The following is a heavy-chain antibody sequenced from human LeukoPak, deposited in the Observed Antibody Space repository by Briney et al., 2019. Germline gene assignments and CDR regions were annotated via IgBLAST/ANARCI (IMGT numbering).Heavy chain of an antibody. J-gene: IGHJ3*02. CDR2: ISGSGGST. Sequence: GGSLRLSCAASGFTFSSYAMSWVRQAPGKGLEWVSAISGSGGSTYYADSVKGRFTISRDNSKNTLYLQMNSLRAEDTAVYYCAKDRADFWSGSRYNSPDAFDIWGQGTMVTVSS. CDR3: AKDRADFWSGSRYNSPDAFDI. V-gene: IGHV3-23*01. D-gene: IGHD3-3*01. CDR1: GFTFSSYA.